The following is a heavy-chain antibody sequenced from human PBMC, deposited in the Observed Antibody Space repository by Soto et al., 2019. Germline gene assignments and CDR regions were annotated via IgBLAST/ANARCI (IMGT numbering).Heavy chain of an antibody. CDR3: ARTYDSNGYANEFDS. Sequence: LSLTCSVSGRSITSYYWSWVRQPPGKGLEWIGYIYDNGITSQNPSLKSRVTMSADTSQNQFSLKLTSVTGADTAVYYCARTYDSNGYANEFDSWGQGILVTVSS. CDR1: GRSITSYY. D-gene: IGHD3-22*01. V-gene: IGHV4-59*12. CDR2: IYDNGIT. J-gene: IGHJ4*02.